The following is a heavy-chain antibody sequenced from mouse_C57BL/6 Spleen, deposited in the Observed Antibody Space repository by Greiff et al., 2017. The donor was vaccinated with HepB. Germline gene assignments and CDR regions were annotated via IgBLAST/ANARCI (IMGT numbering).Heavy chain of an antibody. V-gene: IGHV1-75*01. Sequence: QVQLQQSGPELVKPGASVKISCKASGYTFTDYYINWVKQRPGQGLEWIGWIFPGSGSTYYNEKFKGKATLTVDKSSSTAYMLLSSLTSEDSAVYFCARSKMLYDGYYDYYAMDYWGQGTSVTVSS. CDR1: GYTFTDYY. CDR3: ARSKMLYDGYYDYYAMDY. CDR2: IFPGSGST. D-gene: IGHD2-3*01. J-gene: IGHJ4*01.